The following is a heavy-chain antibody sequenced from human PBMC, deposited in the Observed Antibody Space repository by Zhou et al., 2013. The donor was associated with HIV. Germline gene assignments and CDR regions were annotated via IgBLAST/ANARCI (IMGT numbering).Heavy chain of an antibody. CDR3: ASPGSMTTVRVGYYYYYMDV. CDR1: GGTFSSYA. D-gene: IGHD4-4*01. V-gene: IGHV1-69*05. CDR2: IIPIFGTA. J-gene: IGHJ6*03. Sequence: QVQLVQSGAEVKKPGSSVKVSCKASGGTFSSYAISWVRQAPGQGLEWMGGIIPIFGTANYAQKFQGRVTITTDESTSTAYMELSSLRSEDTAVYYCASPGSMTTVRVGYYYYYMDVWGQRGPRVTVSS.